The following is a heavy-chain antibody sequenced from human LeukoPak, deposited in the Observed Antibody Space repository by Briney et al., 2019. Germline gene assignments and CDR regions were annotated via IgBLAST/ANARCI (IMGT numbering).Heavy chain of an antibody. CDR2: ISSDENNK. J-gene: IGHJ4*02. V-gene: IGHV3-30*03. CDR1: GFTFSTYV. Sequence: GGSLRLSCAASGFTFSTYVMHWVRQAPGKGLEWVALISSDENNKYYADSVKGRFAISRDNSKNTLYLQMSSLRAEDTALYYCASKWYCGGDCYYQIDFWGQGTLVTVSS. CDR3: ASKWYCGGDCYYQIDF. D-gene: IGHD2-21*02.